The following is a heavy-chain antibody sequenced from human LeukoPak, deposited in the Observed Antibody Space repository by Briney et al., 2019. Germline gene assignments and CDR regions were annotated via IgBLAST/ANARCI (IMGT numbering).Heavy chain of an antibody. CDR2: IKSKTDGGTT. CDR1: GFTFSNAW. CDR3: TSTGEDVNRHYYYYGMDV. J-gene: IGHJ6*02. V-gene: IGHV3-15*01. D-gene: IGHD1-14*01. Sequence: KPGGSLRLSCAASGFTFSNAWMSWVRQAPGKGLEWVGRIKSKTDGGTTDYAAPVKGRFTISRDDSKNTLYLQMNSLKTEDTAVYYCTSTGEDVNRHYYYYGMDVWGQGTTVTVSS.